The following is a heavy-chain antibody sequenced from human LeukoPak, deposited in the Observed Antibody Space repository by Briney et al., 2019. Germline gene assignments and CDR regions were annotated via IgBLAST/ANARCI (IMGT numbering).Heavy chain of an antibody. V-gene: IGHV4-34*01. CDR3: ARGTYSNYESRAEYFDY. Sequence: PSETLSLTCAVYGGSFSVYYWSWIRQPPGKGLEWIGEINHSGSTNYNPSLKSRVTISVDTSKNQFSLKLSSVTAADTAVYYCARGTYSNYESRAEYFDYWGQGTLVTVSS. D-gene: IGHD4-11*01. J-gene: IGHJ4*02. CDR2: INHSGST. CDR1: GGSFSVYY.